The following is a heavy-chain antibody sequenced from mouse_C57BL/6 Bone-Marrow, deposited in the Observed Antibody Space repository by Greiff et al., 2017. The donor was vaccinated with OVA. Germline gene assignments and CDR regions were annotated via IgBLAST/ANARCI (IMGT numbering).Heavy chain of an antibody. CDR1: GYSITRGYY. D-gene: IGHD2-2*01. Sequence: EVKLMESGPGLVKPSQSLSLTCSVTGYSITRGYYWNWIRQFPGNKLEWMGSISYDGRNTYNPSLTNRISITRDTSKNQVVLKLNAVTTEDTATDYCASLWLRRAMDYWGQGTSVTVSS. CDR2: ISYDGRN. V-gene: IGHV3-6*01. J-gene: IGHJ4*01. CDR3: ASLWLRRAMDY.